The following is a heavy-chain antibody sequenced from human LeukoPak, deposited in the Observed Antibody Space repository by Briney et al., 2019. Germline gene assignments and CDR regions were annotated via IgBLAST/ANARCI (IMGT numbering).Heavy chain of an antibody. CDR3: ASLGGGSTVTTYLNY. CDR2: IIPIFGTA. CDR1: GGTFSSYA. V-gene: IGHV1-69*13. J-gene: IGHJ4*02. Sequence: EASVKVSCKASGGTFSSYAISWVRQAPGQGLEWMGGIIPIFGTANYAQKFQGRVTITADESTSTAYMELSSLRSEDTAVYYCASLGGGSTVTTYLNYWGQGTLVTVSS. D-gene: IGHD4-17*01.